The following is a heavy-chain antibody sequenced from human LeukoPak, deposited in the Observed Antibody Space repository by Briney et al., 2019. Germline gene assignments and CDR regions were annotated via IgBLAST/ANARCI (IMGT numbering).Heavy chain of an antibody. V-gene: IGHV3-74*01. D-gene: IGHD5-18*01. CDR3: ARVGNSGDTALIDAFDI. J-gene: IGHJ3*02. Sequence: QSGGSLRLSCAASGFTFSSYWMHWVRQAPGKGLVWVSRINSDGSSTSYADSVKGRFTISRDNAKNTLYLQMNSLRAEDTAVYYCARVGNSGDTALIDAFDIWGQGTMVTVSS. CDR1: GFTFSSYW. CDR2: INSDGSST.